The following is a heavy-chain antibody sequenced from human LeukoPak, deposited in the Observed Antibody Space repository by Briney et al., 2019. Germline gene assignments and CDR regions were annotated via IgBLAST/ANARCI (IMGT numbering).Heavy chain of an antibody. Sequence: PGGTLRLSCAASGFTFTSYGMSWVRQAPGKGLEWVSSISGSGSSTYYADSVKGRFTISRDNSKNTVYLQMNSLAIEDTAIYYCAKNRWGSVATPDSWGQGTVVTVSS. CDR2: ISGSGSST. V-gene: IGHV3-23*01. CDR3: AKNRWGSVATPDS. CDR1: GFTFTSYG. J-gene: IGHJ4*02. D-gene: IGHD5-12*01.